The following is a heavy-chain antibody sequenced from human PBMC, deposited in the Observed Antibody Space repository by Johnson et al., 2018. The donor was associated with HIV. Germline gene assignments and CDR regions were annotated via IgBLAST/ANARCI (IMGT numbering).Heavy chain of an antibody. CDR1: GFTFSDYS. Sequence: QVQLVESGGNVVQPGRSQRLSCAASGFTFSDYSVHWVRQAPGKGLEWVAIISYDGSNKYYADSVKGRFTISRDNSKNSLYLQMNSLRAEDTAVYYCAKGGSFDAFDIWGQGTMVTVSS. D-gene: IGHD3-10*01. CDR2: ISYDGSNK. J-gene: IGHJ3*02. CDR3: AKGGSFDAFDI. V-gene: IGHV3-30*07.